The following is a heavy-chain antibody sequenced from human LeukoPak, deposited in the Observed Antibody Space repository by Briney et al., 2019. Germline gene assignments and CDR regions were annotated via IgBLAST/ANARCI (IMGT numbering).Heavy chain of an antibody. D-gene: IGHD1-26*01. Sequence: PGGSLRLSCAASGFTFSSYGMHWVRQAPGKGLEWVAVIWYDGSNKYYADSVKGRFTISRDNSKNTLYLQMNSLRAEDTAVYYCARGMGATTGGYWGQGTLVTVSS. J-gene: IGHJ4*02. CDR3: ARGMGATTGGY. V-gene: IGHV3-33*01. CDR2: IWYDGSNK. CDR1: GFTFSSYG.